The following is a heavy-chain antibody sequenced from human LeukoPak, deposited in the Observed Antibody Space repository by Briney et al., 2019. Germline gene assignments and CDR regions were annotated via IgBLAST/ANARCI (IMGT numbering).Heavy chain of an antibody. CDR3: AREDYGDAGWFDP. CDR1: GGSISSSSYY. J-gene: IGHJ5*02. D-gene: IGHD4-17*01. Sequence: SETLSLTCTVSGGSISSSSYYWGWIRQPPGKGLEWIGSIYYSGSTYYNPSLKSRVTISVDTSKNQFSLKLSPVTAADTAVYYCAREDYGDAGWFDPWGQGTLVTVSS. CDR2: IYYSGST. V-gene: IGHV4-39*07.